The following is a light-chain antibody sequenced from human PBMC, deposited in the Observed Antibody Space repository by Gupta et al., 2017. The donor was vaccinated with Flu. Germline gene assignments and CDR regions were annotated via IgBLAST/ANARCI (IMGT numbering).Light chain of an antibody. CDR1: QDISHY. J-gene: IGKJ1*01. CDR2: TAS. Sequence: PSSRSASVGDRVTITCRASQDISHYLAWYQQKPGGIPKLLIFTASTYQSGVPSRFSGSVSGRDFTLTISSLQPEDVGTYYCQIDNRVPPTFGQGTKVEIK. CDR3: QIDNRVPPT. V-gene: IGKV1-27*01.